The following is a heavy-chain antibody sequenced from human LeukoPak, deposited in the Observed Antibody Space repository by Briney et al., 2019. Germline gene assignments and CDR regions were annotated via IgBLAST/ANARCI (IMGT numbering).Heavy chain of an antibody. J-gene: IGHJ4*02. CDR1: GGSFSGYY. Sequence: SETLSLTCAVYGGSFSGYYWSWIRQPPGRGLEWIGYIYYSGSTNYNPSLESRVTISVDTSKKQFSLKLSSVTAADTAVYYCARLTRPAIAVAGSYYFDYWGQGTLVTVSS. V-gene: IGHV4-59*01. CDR3: ARLTRPAIAVAGSYYFDY. CDR2: IYYSGST. D-gene: IGHD6-19*01.